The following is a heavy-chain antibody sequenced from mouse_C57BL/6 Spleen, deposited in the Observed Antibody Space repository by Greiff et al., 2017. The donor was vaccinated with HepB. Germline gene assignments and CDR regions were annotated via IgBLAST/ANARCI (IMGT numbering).Heavy chain of an antibody. J-gene: IGHJ2*01. CDR2: ISSGGSYT. Sequence: EVKLMESGGDLVKPGGSLKLSCAASGFTFSSYGMSWVRQTPDKRLEWVATISSGGSYTYYPDSVKGRFTISRDNAKNTLYLQMSSLKSEDTAMYYCARHGVATKFFDYWGQGTTLTVSS. CDR1: GFTFSSYG. V-gene: IGHV5-6*01. CDR3: ARHGVATKFFDY. D-gene: IGHD1-1*01.